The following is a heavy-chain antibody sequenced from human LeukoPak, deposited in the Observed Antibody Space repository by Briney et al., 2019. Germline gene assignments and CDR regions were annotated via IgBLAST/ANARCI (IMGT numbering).Heavy chain of an antibody. V-gene: IGHV3-30-3*01. CDR1: GFTFSSYA. CDR3: ARSPYDYSMIYFDY. CDR2: ISYDGSNK. Sequence: VRLGGSLRLSCAASGFTFSSYAMHWVRQAPGKGLEWVAVISYDGSNKYYADSVKGRFTISRDNSKNTLYLQMNSLRAEDTAVYYCARSPYDYSMIYFDYWGQGTLVTVSS. D-gene: IGHD3-16*01. J-gene: IGHJ4*02.